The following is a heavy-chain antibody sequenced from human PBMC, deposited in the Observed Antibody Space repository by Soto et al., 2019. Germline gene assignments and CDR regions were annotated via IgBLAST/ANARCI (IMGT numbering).Heavy chain of an antibody. CDR1: GYTFTSYY. Sequence: GASVKVSCKASGYTFTSYYMHWVRQAPGQGLEWMGIINPSGGSTSYAQKFQGRVTMTRDTSTSTVYMELSSLRSEDTAVYYCASPRYCSSTSCPSFYGMDVWGQGTTVTVSS. V-gene: IGHV1-46*03. D-gene: IGHD2-2*01. CDR3: ASPRYCSSTSCPSFYGMDV. J-gene: IGHJ6*02. CDR2: INPSGGST.